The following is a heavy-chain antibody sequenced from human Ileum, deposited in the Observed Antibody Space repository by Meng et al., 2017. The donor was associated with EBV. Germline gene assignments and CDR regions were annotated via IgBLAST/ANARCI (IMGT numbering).Heavy chain of an antibody. CDR3: ARDYSSSWYSGGFFKY. Sequence: HESHPGLVKPSEPLSPTRTVSGAAISSTPYYWGWLRQPPGKGLEWIGNIFNSGSTSYSPSLKSRVTISVDTSKNQFSLKLSSVTAADTAVYYCARDYSSSWYSGGFFKYWGQGILVTVSS. D-gene: IGHD6-13*01. CDR1: GAAISSTPYY. J-gene: IGHJ1*01. CDR2: IFNSGST. V-gene: IGHV4-39*07.